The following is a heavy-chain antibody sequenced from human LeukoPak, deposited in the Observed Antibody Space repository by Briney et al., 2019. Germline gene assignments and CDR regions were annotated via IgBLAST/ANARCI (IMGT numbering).Heavy chain of an antibody. V-gene: IGHV4-34*01. CDR3: ARVASTVVTTPLRGY. J-gene: IGHJ4*02. CDR2: INHSGST. CDR1: GGSFSGYY. D-gene: IGHD4-23*01. Sequence: SETLSLTCAVYGGSFSGYYWSWIRQPPGKGLEWIGEINHSGSTNYNPSLKSRVTISVDTSKNQFSLKLSSVTAADTAVYYCARVASTVVTTPLRGYWGQGTLVTVSS.